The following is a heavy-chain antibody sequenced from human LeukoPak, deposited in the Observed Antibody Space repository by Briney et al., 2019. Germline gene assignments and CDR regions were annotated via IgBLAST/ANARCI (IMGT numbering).Heavy chain of an antibody. J-gene: IGHJ4*02. Sequence: SETLSLTCTVSGGSISSYYWSWIRQPPGKGLEWIGYIFDSGSTNYNPSLKSRVTISVDTSKSQFSLRLSSVTAADTAVYYCARASGWPYYFDYWGQGTLVTVSS. V-gene: IGHV4-59*08. CDR3: ARASGWPYYFDY. CDR1: GGSISSYY. D-gene: IGHD6-19*01. CDR2: IFDSGST.